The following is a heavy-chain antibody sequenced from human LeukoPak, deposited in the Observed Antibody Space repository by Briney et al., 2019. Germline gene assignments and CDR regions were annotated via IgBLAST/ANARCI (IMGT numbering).Heavy chain of an antibody. CDR3: ARDPREYQLLEDDYYYYMDV. Sequence: GASVKVSCKASGYTFSNYYVHWVRQAPGQGIEWMGLINPSGGSTNYAQKFQGRVTMTRDTSTSTVYMEMSSLRSEDTAVYYCARDPREYQLLEDDYYYYMDVWGKGTTVTVSS. J-gene: IGHJ6*03. D-gene: IGHD2-2*01. CDR1: GYTFSNYY. CDR2: INPSGGST. V-gene: IGHV1-46*01.